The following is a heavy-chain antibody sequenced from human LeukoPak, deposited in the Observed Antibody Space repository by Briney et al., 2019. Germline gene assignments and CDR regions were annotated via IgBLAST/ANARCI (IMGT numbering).Heavy chain of an antibody. D-gene: IGHD3-3*01. CDR2: INHSGST. Sequence: PSETLSLTCAVNGGSFSGYFWSWIRQPPGKGLEWIGEINHSGSTYYNASLKSRITISVDTSTRQFSLRMNSVTAADTAVYFCAGYYSSIYGMDVWGQGTSVTVSS. CDR3: AGYYSSIYGMDV. CDR1: GGSFSGYF. J-gene: IGHJ6*02. V-gene: IGHV4-34*01.